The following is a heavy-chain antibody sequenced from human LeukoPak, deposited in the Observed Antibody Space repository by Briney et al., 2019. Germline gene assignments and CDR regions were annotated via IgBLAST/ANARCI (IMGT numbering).Heavy chain of an antibody. Sequence: SETLSLTCTVSGYSISSDSYWGWIRQPPGKGLEWIGNVSQSGGTYYNPSLKSRVTISVDTSKNQFSLKLSSVTAADTAVYYCARVIVVVVAASNWFDPWGQGTLVTVSS. V-gene: IGHV4-38-2*02. CDR3: ARVIVVVVAASNWFDP. D-gene: IGHD2-15*01. CDR1: GYSISSDSY. J-gene: IGHJ5*02. CDR2: VSQSGGT.